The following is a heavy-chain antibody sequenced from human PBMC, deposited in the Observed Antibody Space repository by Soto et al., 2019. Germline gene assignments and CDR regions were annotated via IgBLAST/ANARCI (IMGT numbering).Heavy chain of an antibody. V-gene: IGHV4-31*03. Sequence: SETLSLTCSVSGAALNSGNYYWSWIRQVPGKGLEWIGHIYVSGAVDYNPSLRDRITISQDTSERQFSLNLRLVTAADTAVYYCARLRIATNNYKWFDPWGQGTLVTVSS. CDR3: ARLRIATNNYKWFDP. CDR2: IYVSGAV. D-gene: IGHD2-21*01. J-gene: IGHJ5*02. CDR1: GAALNSGNYY.